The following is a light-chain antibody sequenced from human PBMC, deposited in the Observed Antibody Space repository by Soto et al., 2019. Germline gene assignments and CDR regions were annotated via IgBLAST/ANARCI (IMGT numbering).Light chain of an antibody. J-gene: IGKJ5*01. Sequence: DIQMTQSPSTLSASVGDRGTITCRASQSISTYLNWYQQRPGKAPKLLIYAASTLQSGVPSRFSGSGSETDLTITISSLQVEDFETYYCQQSHSTPDTFGQGTRLEIK. CDR2: AAS. CDR1: QSISTY. CDR3: QQSHSTPDT. V-gene: IGKV1-39*01.